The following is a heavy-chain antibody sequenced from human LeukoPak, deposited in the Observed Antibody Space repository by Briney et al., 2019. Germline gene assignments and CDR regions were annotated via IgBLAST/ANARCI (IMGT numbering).Heavy chain of an antibody. D-gene: IGHD6-13*01. J-gene: IGHJ2*01. CDR2: IRYDGSNK. CDR3: ARVYYSSSYDYWYFDL. Sequence: GGSLRLSCAASGFTLSTYGMHWVRQAPGKGLEWVAFIRYDGSNKYYADSVKGRFTISRDNSKNTLYLQMNSLRAEDTAVYYCARVYYSSSYDYWYFDLWGRGTLVTVSS. CDR1: GFTLSTYG. V-gene: IGHV3-30*02.